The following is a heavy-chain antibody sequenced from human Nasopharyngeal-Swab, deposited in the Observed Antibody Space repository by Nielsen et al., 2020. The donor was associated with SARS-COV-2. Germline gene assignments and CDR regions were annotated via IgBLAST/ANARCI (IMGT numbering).Heavy chain of an antibody. CDR2: IKPIVDGGTI. Sequence: GGSLRLSCAASGIAFSRAWMTWVRRAPGKGLEWVGRIKPIVDGGTIDYGSSVKGRFTISRDNSKNVVYLQMNSLRAEDTAVYYCASDPLTFYDSWSGPRPLEEPYGLDVWGQGTTVTVSS. V-gene: IGHV3-15*01. D-gene: IGHD3-3*01. J-gene: IGHJ6*02. CDR1: GIAFSRAW. CDR3: ASDPLTFYDSWSGPRPLEEPYGLDV.